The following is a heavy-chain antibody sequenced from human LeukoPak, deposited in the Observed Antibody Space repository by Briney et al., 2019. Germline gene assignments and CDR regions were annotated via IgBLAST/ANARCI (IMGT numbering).Heavy chain of an antibody. D-gene: IGHD3-10*01. CDR2: IGAYNRNA. CDR1: GYTFTSYG. V-gene: IGHV1-18*01. J-gene: IGHJ5*02. CDR3: ARNLHRPSMVRGTFWFDP. Sequence: ASVKVSRKASGYTFTSYGISWVRQAPGQGLEVMGWIGAYNRNAYYAQKFQDRVTVTTDTSTTTAYMELRNLRSDDTAVYYCARNLHRPSMVRGTFWFDPWGQGTLVTVSS.